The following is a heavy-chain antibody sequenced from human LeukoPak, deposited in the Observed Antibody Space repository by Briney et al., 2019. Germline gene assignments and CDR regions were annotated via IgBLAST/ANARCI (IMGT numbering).Heavy chain of an antibody. CDR3: ARYDRTASFDP. V-gene: IGHV1-69*02. Sequence: SSVKVSCKASGGTFSSYTISWVRQAPGQGLEWMGRSIPILGIANYAQKFQGRGTITADKSTSTAYMELSSLRSEDTAVYYCARYDRTASFDPWGQGTLVTVSS. CDR1: GGTFSSYT. J-gene: IGHJ5*02. D-gene: IGHD3-3*01. CDR2: SIPILGIA.